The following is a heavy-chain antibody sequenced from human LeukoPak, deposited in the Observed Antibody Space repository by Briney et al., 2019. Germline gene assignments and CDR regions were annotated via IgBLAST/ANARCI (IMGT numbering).Heavy chain of an antibody. V-gene: IGHV1-2*02. CDR3: ARGGPIFGVVIIDYFDY. Sequence: GASVKVSCKASGYTFTGYYMYWVRQAPGQGLEWMGWINPNSGGTNYAQKFQGRVTMTRDTSISTAYMELSRLRSDDTAVYYCARGGPIFGVVIIDYFDYWGQGTLVTVSS. CDR1: GYTFTGYY. CDR2: INPNSGGT. J-gene: IGHJ4*02. D-gene: IGHD3-3*01.